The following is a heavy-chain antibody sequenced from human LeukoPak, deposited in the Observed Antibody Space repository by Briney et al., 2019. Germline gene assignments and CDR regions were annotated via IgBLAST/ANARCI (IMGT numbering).Heavy chain of an antibody. CDR1: EYTFTDYY. CDR3: ARDSPNYYDSSGYYFWFDP. V-gene: IGHV1-2*02. Sequence: ASVKVSCKASEYTFTDYYMHWVRQAPGQGLEWMGWISPNSGGTNYAQKLQGRVTMTTDTSTSTAYMELRSLRSDDTAVYYCARDSPNYYDSSGYYFWFDPWGQGTLVTVSS. J-gene: IGHJ5*02. D-gene: IGHD3-22*01. CDR2: ISPNSGGT.